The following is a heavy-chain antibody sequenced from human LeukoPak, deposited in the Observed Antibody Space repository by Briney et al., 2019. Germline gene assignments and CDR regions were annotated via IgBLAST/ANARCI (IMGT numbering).Heavy chain of an antibody. CDR1: GYTFTGYY. V-gene: IGHV1-2*02. J-gene: IGHJ4*02. Sequence: ASVTVSCKASGYTFTGYYMHWVRQAPGQGLEWMGWINPNSGGTKYAQKFQGRVTMTRDTSISTAYMELSRLRSDDTAVYYCARVVGGNYYGSETDDYWGQGILVTVSS. CDR3: ARVVGGNYYGSETDDY. D-gene: IGHD3-10*01. CDR2: INPNSGGT.